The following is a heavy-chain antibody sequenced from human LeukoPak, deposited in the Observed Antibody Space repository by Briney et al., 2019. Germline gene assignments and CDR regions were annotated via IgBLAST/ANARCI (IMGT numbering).Heavy chain of an antibody. Sequence: ASVKISCKGSGYSFTNYWIAWVRQMPGKGLEWMGIIYPGDSDTRYIPSFQGQVTISPDKSISTAYLQWSSLKASDTAMYHCARRGGSFQGDYNFDHWGQGTLVTVSS. J-gene: IGHJ4*02. V-gene: IGHV5-51*01. CDR2: IYPGDSDT. D-gene: IGHD1-26*01. CDR3: ARRGGSFQGDYNFDH. CDR1: GYSFTNYW.